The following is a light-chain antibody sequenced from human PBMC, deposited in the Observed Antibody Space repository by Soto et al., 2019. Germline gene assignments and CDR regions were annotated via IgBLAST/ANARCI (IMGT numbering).Light chain of an antibody. J-gene: IGLJ2*01. CDR3: ATWDDSLNGHVV. CDR1: RSNIGSNT. Sequence: QPVLTQPPSESGTPGQRVTISCSGSRSNIGSNTVNWYQQLPGTAPKFLIYSNNQRPSGVPKRFSGSKSGTSASLAISGLQSEDEADYYCATWDDSLNGHVVFGEGTKLTVL. V-gene: IGLV1-44*01. CDR2: SNN.